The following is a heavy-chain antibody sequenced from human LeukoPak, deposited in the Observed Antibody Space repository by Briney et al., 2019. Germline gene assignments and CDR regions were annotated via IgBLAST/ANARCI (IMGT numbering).Heavy chain of an antibody. V-gene: IGHV4-39*01. Sequence: SESLSLTCAVSSDSLSRPCYYWGWIRQPPGRGLEWIGCMYYSRSTYYDPSLKARVTMSEDTSKTQFFLKLSSVTAAETAVYYSARHKLRTVAGFYFDYWGQGTLVTASS. CDR1: SDSLSRPCYY. J-gene: IGHJ4*02. CDR3: ARHKLRTVAGFYFDY. D-gene: IGHD6-19*01. CDR2: MYYSRST.